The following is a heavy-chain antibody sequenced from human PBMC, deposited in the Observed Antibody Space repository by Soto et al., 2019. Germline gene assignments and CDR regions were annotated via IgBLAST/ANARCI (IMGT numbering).Heavy chain of an antibody. CDR3: ARHHVSGRTIAGAAEF. D-gene: IGHD1-26*01. J-gene: IGHJ4*02. CDR1: GKSLSGYY. V-gene: IGHV4-34*01. Sequence: QVQLQQWGAGLLKPSETLSLTCAVYGKSLSGYYWSWIRQPPGKALEWIGEINHSGNTTYNPSLNSRVTISVDTSNNQLCLNLSSVTAADTAMYFCARHHVSGRTIAGAAEFWGQGTLVTVSS. CDR2: INHSGNT.